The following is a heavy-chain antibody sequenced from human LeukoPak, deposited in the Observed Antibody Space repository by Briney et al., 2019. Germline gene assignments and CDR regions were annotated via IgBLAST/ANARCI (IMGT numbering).Heavy chain of an antibody. V-gene: IGHV1-46*01. CDR2: INPSGGAT. J-gene: IGHJ6*02. CDR3: ARADYGGNSDYYYYGMDV. CDR1: GYTFTNYY. D-gene: IGHD4-23*01. Sequence: ASVKASCKASGYTFTNYYIHWVRQAPGQGLEWMGIINPSGGATTYAQNFQGRVTMTRDTSTSTVYMELSSLRSEDTAVYYCARADYGGNSDYYYYGMDVWGQGTTVTVSS.